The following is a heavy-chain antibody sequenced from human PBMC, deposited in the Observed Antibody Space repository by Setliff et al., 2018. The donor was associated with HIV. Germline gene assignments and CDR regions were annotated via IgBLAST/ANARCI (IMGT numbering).Heavy chain of an antibody. CDR3: ARDVPTYCSSINCYDTMNQNWFDP. J-gene: IGHJ5*02. D-gene: IGHD2-2*01. CDR2: ISAYNGHT. V-gene: IGHV1-18*01. Sequence: ASVKVSCKASGYTFTNYGISWVRQAPGQGLEWIGWISAYNGHTNYAQKFQGRVTMTTDTSTSTAYTELRSLRSDDTAVYYCARDVPTYCSSINCYDTMNQNWFDPWGQGTLVTVSS. CDR1: GYTFTNYG.